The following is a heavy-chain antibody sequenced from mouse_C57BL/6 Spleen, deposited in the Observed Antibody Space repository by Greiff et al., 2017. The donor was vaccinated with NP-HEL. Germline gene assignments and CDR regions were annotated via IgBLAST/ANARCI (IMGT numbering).Heavy chain of an antibody. D-gene: IGHD2-1*01. J-gene: IGHJ3*01. V-gene: IGHV5-4*01. CDR1: GFTFSSYA. Sequence: EVQVVESGGGLVKPGGSLKLSCAASGFTFSSYAMSWVRQTPEKRLEWVATISDGGSYTYYPDNVKGRFTISRDNAKNNLYLQMSHLKSEDTAMYYCARRDYGNPFAYWGQGTLVTVSA. CDR2: ISDGGSYT. CDR3: ARRDYGNPFAY.